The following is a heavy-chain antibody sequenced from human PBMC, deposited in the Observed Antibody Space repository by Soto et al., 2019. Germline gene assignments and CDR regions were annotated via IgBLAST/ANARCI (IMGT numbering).Heavy chain of an antibody. CDR3: AILPAGQDYGDYVGPYYYYGMDV. CDR2: ISYDGSNK. V-gene: IGHV3-30*03. Sequence: QVQLVESGGGVVQPGRSLRLSCAASGFTFSSYGMHWVRQAPGKGLEWVAVISYDGSNKYYADSVKGRFTISRDNSKNTLYLQMNSLRAEDTAVYYCAILPAGQDYGDYVGPYYYYGMDVWGQGTTVTVSS. D-gene: IGHD4-17*01. J-gene: IGHJ6*02. CDR1: GFTFSSYG.